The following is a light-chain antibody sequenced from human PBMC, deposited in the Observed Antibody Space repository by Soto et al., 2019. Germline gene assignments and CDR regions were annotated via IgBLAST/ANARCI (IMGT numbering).Light chain of an antibody. CDR2: LNSDGSH. Sequence: QPVLTQSPSASASLGASVKLTCTLSSGHSSYAIAWHQQQPEKGPRYLMKLNSDGSHSKGDGIPDRFSGSSSGAERYLTISSLQSEDEADYYCQTWGTDVHHYVFGTGTKLTVL. J-gene: IGLJ1*01. V-gene: IGLV4-69*02. CDR3: QTWGTDVHHYV. CDR1: SGHSSYA.